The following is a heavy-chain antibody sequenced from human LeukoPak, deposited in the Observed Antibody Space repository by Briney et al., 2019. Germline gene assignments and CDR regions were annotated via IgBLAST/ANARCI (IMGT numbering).Heavy chain of an antibody. D-gene: IGHD1-26*01. CDR1: GGSISSDDYY. V-gene: IGHV4-30-4*01. Sequence: SETLSVICTVSGGSISSDDYYWSWIRQPPGKGLEWIGYIYTSGMTYYNPSLKSRVSISVDTSKNQFSLKLSSVTAADTAVYYCVRDSARIIDCWGQGTLATVSS. CDR2: IYTSGMT. CDR3: VRDSARIIDC. J-gene: IGHJ4*02.